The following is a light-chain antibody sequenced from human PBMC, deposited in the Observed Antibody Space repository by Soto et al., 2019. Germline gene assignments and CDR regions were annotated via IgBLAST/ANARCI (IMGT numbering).Light chain of an antibody. V-gene: IGKV1-39*01. CDR2: GVS. Sequence: DINMTQSPSSLSASEGDNVTITCGTSQSISSYLNWCQQKSGKAPNLLIYGVSRLQGGVPSRFSGSGSGTDFTLSISSLQPEDFATYYCQQSYTAPSITFGQGTRLEIK. CDR3: QQSYTAPSIT. J-gene: IGKJ5*01. CDR1: QSISSY.